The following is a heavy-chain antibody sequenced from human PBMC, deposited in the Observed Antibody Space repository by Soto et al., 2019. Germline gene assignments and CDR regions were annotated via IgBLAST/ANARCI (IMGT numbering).Heavy chain of an antibody. CDR2: ISDGGSVT. V-gene: IGHV3-74*02. CDR3: ARLPNKSPQN. J-gene: IGHJ1*01. CDR1: GFTFRSQG. Sequence: EVQLLESGGGLVQPGGSLRLTCVASGFTFRSQGMNWVRQAPGKGLEWVSSISDGGSVTSYADSVKGRFTISRDNAKNTLYLQMNSLRAEDTAVYYCARLPNKSPQNWGQGTLVIVSP.